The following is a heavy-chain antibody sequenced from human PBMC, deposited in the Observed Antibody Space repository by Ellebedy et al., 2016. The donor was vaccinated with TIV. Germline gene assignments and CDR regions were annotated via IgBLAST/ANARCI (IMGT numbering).Heavy chain of an antibody. CDR2: INHSGST. J-gene: IGHJ4*02. V-gene: IGHV4-34*01. Sequence: SETLSLTXAVYGGSFSGYYWSWIRQPPGKGLEWIGEINHSGSTNYNPSLKSRVTISVDTSKNQFSLKLTSVTAADTAVYYCARDGGRRGYSYDFDYWGQGSLVTVSS. D-gene: IGHD5-18*01. CDR3: ARDGGRRGYSYDFDY. CDR1: GGSFSGYY.